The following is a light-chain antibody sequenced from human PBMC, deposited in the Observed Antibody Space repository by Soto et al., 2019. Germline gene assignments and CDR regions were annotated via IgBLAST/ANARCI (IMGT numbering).Light chain of an antibody. V-gene: IGLV2-14*01. CDR2: EVS. Sequence: QSVLTQPASVSGSPGQTITISCTGTSSDVGGYNYLSWYQQHPGKAPKVMIYEVSNRPSGVSNRFSGSKSGNTASLTISGLPAEDEADYFCSSYTTRGTPVFGGGTKLTVL. J-gene: IGLJ3*02. CDR1: SSDVGGYNY. CDR3: SSYTTRGTPV.